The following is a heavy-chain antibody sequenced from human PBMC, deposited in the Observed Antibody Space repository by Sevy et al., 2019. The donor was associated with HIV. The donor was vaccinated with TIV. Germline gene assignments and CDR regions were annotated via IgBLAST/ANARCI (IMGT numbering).Heavy chain of an antibody. J-gene: IGHJ4*02. Sequence: GGSLRLSCAASGLTFSSYGMHWVRQAPGKGLEWVAVISYDGSNKYYADSVKGRFTISRDNSKNTLYLQMNSLRAEDTAVYYCAKDSGGAMGSFDYWGQGTLVTVSS. V-gene: IGHV3-30*18. D-gene: IGHD5-18*01. CDR1: GLTFSSYG. CDR2: ISYDGSNK. CDR3: AKDSGGAMGSFDY.